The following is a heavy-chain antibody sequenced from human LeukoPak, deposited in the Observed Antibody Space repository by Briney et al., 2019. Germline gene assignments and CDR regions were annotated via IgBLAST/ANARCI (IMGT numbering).Heavy chain of an antibody. D-gene: IGHD4-17*01. J-gene: IGHJ6*04. Sequence: PGGSLRLSCAASGFTFSKYAMTWVRQAPGKGLEWVSTISGSGGDTYYADSVKGRFTISRDNSKNTLYLQMNSLRAEDTAVYYCAKDQGPYGDSPYYGMDVWGKGTTVTVSS. CDR2: ISGSGGDT. CDR3: AKDQGPYGDSPYYGMDV. CDR1: GFTFSKYA. V-gene: IGHV3-23*01.